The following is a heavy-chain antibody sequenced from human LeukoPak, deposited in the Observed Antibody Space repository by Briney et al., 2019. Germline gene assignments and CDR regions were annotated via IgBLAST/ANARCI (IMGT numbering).Heavy chain of an antibody. CDR2: ISYDGSNK. Sequence: GGSLRLSCAASGFTFSSYAMHWVRQAPGKGLEWVAVISYDGSNKYYADSVKGRFTISRDNSKNTLYLQMNSLRAEDTAVYYCAKDPKYSSGWYDDAFDIWGQGTMVTVSS. J-gene: IGHJ3*02. CDR1: GFTFSSYA. V-gene: IGHV3-30*04. CDR3: AKDPKYSSGWYDDAFDI. D-gene: IGHD6-19*01.